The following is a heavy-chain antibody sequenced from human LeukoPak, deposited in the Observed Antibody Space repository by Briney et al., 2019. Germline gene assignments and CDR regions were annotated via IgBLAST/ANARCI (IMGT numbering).Heavy chain of an antibody. Sequence: SETLSLTCTVSGGSIRSSYYYWGWIRQPPGKGLEWIGEINHSGSTNYNPSLKGRVTISVDTSKNQFSLKLSSVTAADTAVYYCAMGSYYYDSSGYYWKYYFGYWGQGTLVTVSS. D-gene: IGHD3-22*01. J-gene: IGHJ4*02. CDR2: INHSGST. CDR3: AMGSYYYDSSGYYWKYYFGY. CDR1: GGSIRSSYYY. V-gene: IGHV4-39*07.